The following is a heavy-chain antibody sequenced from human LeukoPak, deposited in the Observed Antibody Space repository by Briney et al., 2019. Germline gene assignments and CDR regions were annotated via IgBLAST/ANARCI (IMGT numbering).Heavy chain of an antibody. D-gene: IGHD6-13*01. J-gene: IGHJ3*01. CDR2: ISGSGGST. CDR1: GFSFTSYG. Sequence: PGGSLRLSCAASGFSFTSYGIIWVRQAPGKGLEWVSGISGSGGSTYNADSVKGRFTISRDNSKNTLFLQMNSLRVEDTAAYYCAKSTSSWYGGPFDLWGRGTMVTVSS. CDR3: AKSTSSWYGGPFDL. V-gene: IGHV3-23*01.